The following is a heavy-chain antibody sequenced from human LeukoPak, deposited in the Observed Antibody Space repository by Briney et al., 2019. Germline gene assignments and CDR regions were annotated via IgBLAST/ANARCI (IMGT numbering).Heavy chain of an antibody. D-gene: IGHD5-24*01. Sequence: SETLSLTCTVSGGSINSHSYYWGWIRQPPGKGLEWIGSVYYDGTSYSNPSLKSRAAVFVDTSRDQFSLELSFVTAADTALYYCVRHISTNTGYFDSCGQGTLVSVSS. CDR1: GGSINSHSYY. CDR2: VYYDGTS. J-gene: IGHJ4*02. V-gene: IGHV4-39*01. CDR3: VRHISTNTGYFDS.